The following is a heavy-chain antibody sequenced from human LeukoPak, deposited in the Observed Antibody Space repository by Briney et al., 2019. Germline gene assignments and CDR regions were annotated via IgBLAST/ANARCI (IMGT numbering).Heavy chain of an antibody. D-gene: IGHD6-13*01. Sequence: GASVKVSCKASGYTFTTYAFHWVRQAPGQSLEWMGWINAGNGNTKYSQKFQGRITISRDTSASTVSMDLSSLRSEDTSVYYCAREAWGSSRSDYWGQGTLVTVSP. CDR2: INAGNGNT. CDR3: AREAWGSSRSDY. V-gene: IGHV1-3*01. J-gene: IGHJ4*02. CDR1: GYTFTTYA.